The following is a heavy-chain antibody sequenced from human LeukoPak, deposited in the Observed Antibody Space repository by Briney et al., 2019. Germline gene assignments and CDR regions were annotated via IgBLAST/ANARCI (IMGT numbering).Heavy chain of an antibody. CDR2: IIPIFGTA. D-gene: IGHD3-22*01. V-gene: IGHV1-69*05. J-gene: IGHJ4*02. Sequence: ASVKVSCKASGGTFSSYAISWVRQAPGQGLEWVGGIIPIFGTANYAQKFQGRVTITTDESTSTAYMELSSLRSEDTAVYYCARGLSYYDSSGYYHRFDYWGQGTLVTVSS. CDR1: GGTFSSYA. CDR3: ARGLSYYDSSGYYHRFDY.